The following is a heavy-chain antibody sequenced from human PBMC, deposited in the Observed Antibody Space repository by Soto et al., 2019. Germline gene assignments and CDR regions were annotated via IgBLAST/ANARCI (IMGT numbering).Heavy chain of an antibody. CDR1: GFTFSSYW. CDR3: ARDRGWSLFDY. Sequence: GGSLRLSCAASGFTFSSYWMYWVRQAPGKGLVWVSRTNSDGSDTSYADSVKGRFTISRDNAKNTLYLQMNCLRAEDTAVYYCARDRGWSLFDYWGQGTLVTVSS. D-gene: IGHD6-19*01. CDR2: TNSDGSDT. J-gene: IGHJ4*02. V-gene: IGHV3-74*01.